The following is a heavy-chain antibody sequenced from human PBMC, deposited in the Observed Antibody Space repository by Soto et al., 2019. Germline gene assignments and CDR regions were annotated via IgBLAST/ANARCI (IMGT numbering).Heavy chain of an antibody. J-gene: IGHJ6*02. Sequence: RLSCVASGFVFKNYEMNWVRQAPGKGLEWISYISNSGNTIYVADSMRGRFTISRDNAKNSLFLQMSSLRADDTAVYYCARDIDNRDYYYGLDVWGQGTTVTVSS. CDR3: ARDIDNRDYYYGLDV. CDR2: ISNSGNTI. D-gene: IGHD1-20*01. V-gene: IGHV3-48*03. CDR1: GFVFKNYE.